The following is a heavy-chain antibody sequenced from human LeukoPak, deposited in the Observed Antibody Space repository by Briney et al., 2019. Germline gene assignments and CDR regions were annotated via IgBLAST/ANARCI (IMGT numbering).Heavy chain of an antibody. D-gene: IGHD3-22*01. Sequence: GGSLRLSCAASGFTFSSYWMSWVRQAPGKGLEWVANIKQDGSEKYYVDSVKGRFTISRDNAKNSLYLQMNSLRAEDTAVYYCARATSGYYDYFDYWGQGTLVTVSS. V-gene: IGHV3-7*03. CDR1: GFTFSSYW. CDR3: ARATSGYYDYFDY. CDR2: IKQDGSEK. J-gene: IGHJ4*02.